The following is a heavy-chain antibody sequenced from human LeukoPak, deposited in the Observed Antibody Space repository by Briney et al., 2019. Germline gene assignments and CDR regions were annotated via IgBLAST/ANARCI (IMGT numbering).Heavy chain of an antibody. CDR2: INPNSGGT. J-gene: IGHJ4*02. D-gene: IGHD5-12*01. V-gene: IGHV1-2*02. Sequence: ASVKVSCKASGGIVGRHGIPWVRQVPGQGLEGMGWINPNSGGTSYAQMFQGRVTMTRDTSINTAYMELSSLRSDDTAVYYCARDPPRVRDVSGSTHYWGQGTLVTVSS. CDR1: GGIVGRHG. CDR3: ARDPPRVRDVSGSTHY.